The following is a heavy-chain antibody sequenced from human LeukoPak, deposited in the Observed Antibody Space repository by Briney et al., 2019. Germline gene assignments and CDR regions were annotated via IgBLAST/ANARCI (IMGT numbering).Heavy chain of an antibody. D-gene: IGHD2-21*02. V-gene: IGHV3-30-3*01. CDR3: ARDGAKRSIVVVTANKPFDY. CDR2: ISYDGSNK. Sequence: GGSLRLSCAASGFTFSSYAMHWVRQAPGKGLEWVAVISYDGSNKYYADSVKGRFTISRDNAKNSLYLQMNSLRAEDTAVYYCARDGAKRSIVVVTANKPFDYWGQGTLVTVSS. CDR1: GFTFSSYA. J-gene: IGHJ4*02.